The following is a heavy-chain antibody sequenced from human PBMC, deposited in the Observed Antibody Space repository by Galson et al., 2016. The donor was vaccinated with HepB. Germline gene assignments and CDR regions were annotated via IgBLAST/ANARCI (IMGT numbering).Heavy chain of an antibody. CDR2: TYYRSKWIN. CDR1: GDSVTSNSAA. V-gene: IGHV6-1*01. Sequence: CAISGDSVTSNSAAWNWIRSSPSRGLEWLGRTYYRSKWINDYAESVKSRITINADTSKNQFSLHLNSVTPEDTSMYYCARVGRTAYGMDVWGQGATVTVSS. D-gene: IGHD3-16*01. J-gene: IGHJ6*02. CDR3: ARVGRTAYGMDV.